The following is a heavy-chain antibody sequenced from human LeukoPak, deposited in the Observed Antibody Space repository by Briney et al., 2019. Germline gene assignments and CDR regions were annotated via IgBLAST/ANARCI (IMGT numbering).Heavy chain of an antibody. CDR2: ISWNSGSI. J-gene: IGHJ4*02. V-gene: IGHV3-9*01. D-gene: IGHD4-17*01. CDR3: AKGVVYGDYYFDY. Sequence: GGSLRLSCAASGFAFDDYAMHWVRQAPGKGLEWVSGISWNSGSIGYADSVKGRFTNSRDNAKNSLYLQMNSLRAEDTALYYCAKGVVYGDYYFDYWGQGTLVTVSS. CDR1: GFAFDDYA.